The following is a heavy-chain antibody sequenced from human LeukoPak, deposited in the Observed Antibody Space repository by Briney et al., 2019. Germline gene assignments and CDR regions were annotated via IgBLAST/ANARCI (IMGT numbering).Heavy chain of an antibody. CDR3: ARSNLEWLLDV. V-gene: IGHV4-4*09. J-gene: IGHJ6*04. CDR2: IYTSGST. Sequence: SETLSLTCTVSGGSISSYYWSWIRQPPGKGLEVIGYIYTSGSTNYNPSLKSRVTISVDTSKNQFSLKLSSVTAADTAVYYCARSNLEWLLDVWGKGTTVTVSS. D-gene: IGHD3-3*01. CDR1: GGSISSYY.